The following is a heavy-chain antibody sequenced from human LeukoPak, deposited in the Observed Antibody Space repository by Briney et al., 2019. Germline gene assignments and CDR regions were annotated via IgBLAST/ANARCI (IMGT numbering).Heavy chain of an antibody. CDR3: ARDGRVTVAFDY. CDR1: GGSISSYY. Sequence: SETLSLTCTVSGGSISSYYWSWIRQPPGKGLEWIGYIYYSGSTNYNPSLKSRVTISVDTSKNQFSLKLSSVTAADTAVYYCARDGRVTVAFDYWGQGTLVTVSS. CDR2: IYYSGST. V-gene: IGHV4-59*01. D-gene: IGHD3-16*02. J-gene: IGHJ4*02.